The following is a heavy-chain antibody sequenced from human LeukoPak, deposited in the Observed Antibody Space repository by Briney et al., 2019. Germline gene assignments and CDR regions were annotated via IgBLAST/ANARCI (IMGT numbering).Heavy chain of an antibody. D-gene: IGHD3-22*01. CDR3: ARHPLDYYDSSGYYVGFDY. J-gene: IGHJ4*02. CDR1: GYSFTSYW. CDR2: IYPGDSDT. V-gene: IGHV5-51*01. Sequence: GESLKISCKGSGYSFTSYWIGWVRQMPGKGLEWMGIIYPGDSDTRYSPSFQGQVTLSADKSISTAYLQWSSLKASDTAMYYCARHPLDYYDSSGYYVGFDYWGQGTLVTVSS.